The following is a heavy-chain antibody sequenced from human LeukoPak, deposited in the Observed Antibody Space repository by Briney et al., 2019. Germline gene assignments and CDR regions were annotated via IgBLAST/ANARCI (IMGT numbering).Heavy chain of an antibody. CDR3: ARLTYHDFWGASPA. J-gene: IGHJ5*02. CDR1: GGSISSYY. Sequence: PSETLSLTRTVSGGSISSYYWSWIRQPPGKGLEWIGNIYYRGTTNYNPSLKSRLTISVDTSKNQFSLKLTSVTAADTAIYYCARLTYHDFWGASPAWGQGTLVTVSS. D-gene: IGHD3-3*01. V-gene: IGHV4-59*01. CDR2: IYYRGTT.